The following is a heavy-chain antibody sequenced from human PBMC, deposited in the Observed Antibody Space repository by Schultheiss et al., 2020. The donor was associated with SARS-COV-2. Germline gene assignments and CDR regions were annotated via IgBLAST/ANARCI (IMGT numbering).Heavy chain of an antibody. Sequence: ASVKVSCKASGYTFTSYYMHWVRKAPGQGLEWMGIINPSGGSTSYAQKFQGRVTMTRDTSTSTVYMELSSLRSEDTAVYYCARVSLRFLEWLPPADVWGQGTTVTVSS. CDR2: INPSGGST. J-gene: IGHJ6*02. CDR1: GYTFTSYY. D-gene: IGHD3-3*01. V-gene: IGHV1-46*01. CDR3: ARVSLRFLEWLPPADV.